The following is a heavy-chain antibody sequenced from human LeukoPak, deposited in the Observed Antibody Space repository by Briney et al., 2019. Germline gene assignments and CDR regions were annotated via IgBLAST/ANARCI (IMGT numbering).Heavy chain of an antibody. CDR2: INHSGST. D-gene: IGHD4-23*01. J-gene: IGHJ4*02. Sequence: SETLSLTCAVYGGSFSGYYWSWIRQPPGKGLEWIGEINHSGSTNYNPSLKSRVTISVDTSKNQFSLKLSSVTAADTAVYYCARERVLDYGGVDYWGQGTLVTVSS. V-gene: IGHV4-34*01. CDR1: GGSFSGYY. CDR3: ARERVLDYGGVDY.